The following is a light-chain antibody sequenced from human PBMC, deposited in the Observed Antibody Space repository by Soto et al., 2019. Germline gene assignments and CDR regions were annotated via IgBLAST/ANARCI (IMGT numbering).Light chain of an antibody. V-gene: IGKV3-15*01. Sequence: QSPGTLSFSPGERATVSCSASQSVINSYLAWYQQKPGQAPRLVIYDTSTRATGIPARFSGSGSGTEFTLTISSLQSEDFEVYYCQHYNNWPPITFGLGTRLE. CDR1: QSVINSY. CDR3: QHYNNWPPIT. CDR2: DTS. J-gene: IGKJ5*01.